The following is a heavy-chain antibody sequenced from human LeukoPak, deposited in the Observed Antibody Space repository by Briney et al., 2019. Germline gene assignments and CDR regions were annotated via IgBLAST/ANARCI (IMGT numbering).Heavy chain of an antibody. V-gene: IGHV1-8*01. CDR1: GYTFTSYD. Sequence: ASVKVSCKASGYTFTSYDINWVRQATGQGLEWMGWMNPNSGNTGYAQKFQGRVTITRNTSISTAYMELSSPRSEDTAVYYCARRVGATTNAYYFDYWGQGTLVTVSS. D-gene: IGHD1-26*01. CDR2: MNPNSGNT. CDR3: ARRVGATTNAYYFDY. J-gene: IGHJ4*02.